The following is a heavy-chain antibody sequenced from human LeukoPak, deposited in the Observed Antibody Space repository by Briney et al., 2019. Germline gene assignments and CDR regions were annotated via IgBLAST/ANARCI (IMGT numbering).Heavy chain of an antibody. V-gene: IGHV3-7*03. CDR2: VNRDGSET. Sequence: GGSLRLSCAASGFTFSSYWMTWVRQVPGGGPEWVANVNRDGSETYYLDSVKGRFTISKDNAKNSLYLQMNSLRAEDAALYHCARNNGMDVWGQGTTVIVSS. CDR3: ARNNGMDV. CDR1: GFTFSSYW. J-gene: IGHJ6*02.